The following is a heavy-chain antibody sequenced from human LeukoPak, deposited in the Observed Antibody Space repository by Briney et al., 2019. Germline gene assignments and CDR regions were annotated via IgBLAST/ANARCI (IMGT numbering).Heavy chain of an antibody. CDR1: GFTFSSYW. CDR3: ASIFFWSGYHQMFDY. D-gene: IGHD3-3*01. V-gene: IGHV3-7*01. Sequence: GGSLRLSCAASGFTFSSYWMSRVRQAPGKGLEWVANIKQDGSEKYYVDSVKGRFTISRDNAKNSLYLQMNSLRAEDTAVYYCASIFFWSGYHQMFDYWGQGTLVTVSS. CDR2: IKQDGSEK. J-gene: IGHJ4*02.